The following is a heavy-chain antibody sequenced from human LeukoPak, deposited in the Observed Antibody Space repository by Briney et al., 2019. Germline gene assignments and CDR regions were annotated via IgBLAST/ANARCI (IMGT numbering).Heavy chain of an antibody. Sequence: ASVKVSCKASGGTFSSYAISWVRQAPGQGLEWMGGIIPIFGTANYAQKFQGRVTITADKSTSTAYMELSSLRSEDTAVYYCARGYSSGWYISWFDPWGQGTLVTVSS. D-gene: IGHD6-19*01. V-gene: IGHV1-69*06. CDR1: GGTFSSYA. CDR2: IIPIFGTA. J-gene: IGHJ5*02. CDR3: ARGYSSGWYISWFDP.